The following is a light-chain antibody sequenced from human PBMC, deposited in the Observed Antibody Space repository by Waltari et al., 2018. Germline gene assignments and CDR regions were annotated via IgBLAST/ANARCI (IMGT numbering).Light chain of an antibody. J-gene: IGKJ1*01. V-gene: IGKV3-20*01. CDR3: QHYVRLPAT. CDR2: SAS. CDR1: QSVGRP. Sequence: EIVLTQSPGPRSLSPGDRAPLSCRASQSVGRPLAWYQLKPGQAPRLLLYSASTRATGIPDRFSGSGSGTDFSLTIGRLEPEDFAVYFCQHYVRLPATFGQGTRVEIK.